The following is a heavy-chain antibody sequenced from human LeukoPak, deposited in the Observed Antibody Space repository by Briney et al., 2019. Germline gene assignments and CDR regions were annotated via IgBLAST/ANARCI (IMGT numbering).Heavy chain of an antibody. CDR1: GFTFINYG. Sequence: PGGSLRLSCAASGFTFINYGMHWVRQAPGKGLEWVAVISCDGTNKYYADSVKGRFTISRDNSKNTLYLQMNSLKTDDTAVYYCANYGDYQYFDYWGQGTPVTVSS. CDR3: ANYGDYQYFDY. CDR2: ISCDGTNK. V-gene: IGHV3-30*18. D-gene: IGHD4-17*01. J-gene: IGHJ4*02.